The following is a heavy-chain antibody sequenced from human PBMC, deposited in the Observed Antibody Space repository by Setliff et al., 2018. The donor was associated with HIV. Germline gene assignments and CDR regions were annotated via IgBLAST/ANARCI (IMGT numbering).Heavy chain of an antibody. J-gene: IGHJ6*03. Sequence: ASVKVSCKVSGGTFRNYGLSWVRQAPGQGLEWMGWINPHTGGTKYAQKFQGRVTMTMDTSTTTAHMELSGLKSDDTAVYYCARDHVVCSGGTCRSDDPYYYYYMNVWGQGTTVTVSS. CDR3: ARDHVVCSGGTCRSDDPYYYYYMNV. V-gene: IGHV1-2*02. D-gene: IGHD2-15*01. CDR1: GGTFRNYG. CDR2: INPHTGGT.